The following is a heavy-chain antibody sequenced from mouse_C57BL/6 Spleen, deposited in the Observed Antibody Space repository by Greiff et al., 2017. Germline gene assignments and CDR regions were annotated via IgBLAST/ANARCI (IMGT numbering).Heavy chain of an antibody. D-gene: IGHD2-4*01. Sequence: EVQGVESGGDLVKPGGSLKLSCAASGFTFSSYGMSWVRPTPDKRLEWVATISSGGSYTYYPDSVKGRFTISRDNAKNTLYLQMSSLKSEDTAMYYCARQEGYDYDYYAMDYWGQGTSVTVSS. CDR3: ARQEGYDYDYYAMDY. J-gene: IGHJ4*01. V-gene: IGHV5-6*01. CDR1: GFTFSSYG. CDR2: ISSGGSYT.